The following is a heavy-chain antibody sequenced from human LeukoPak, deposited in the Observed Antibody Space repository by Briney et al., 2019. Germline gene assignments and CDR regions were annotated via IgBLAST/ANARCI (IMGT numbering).Heavy chain of an antibody. D-gene: IGHD6-19*01. J-gene: IGHJ5*02. V-gene: IGHV4-4*07. CDR2: IYTSGST. CDR1: GGSISSYY. CDR3: ARDAPSSGWYVPGFDP. Sequence: SETLSLTCTVSGGSISSYYWSWIRQPAGKGLEWIGRIYTSGSTNYNPSLKSRVTMSVDTSKNQFSLKLSSVTAADTAVYYCARDAPSSGWYVPGFDPWGQGTLVTVSA.